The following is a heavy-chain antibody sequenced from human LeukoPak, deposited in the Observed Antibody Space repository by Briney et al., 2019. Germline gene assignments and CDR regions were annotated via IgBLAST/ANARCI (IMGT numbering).Heavy chain of an antibody. CDR3: ARVYDFWSGYYFDY. CDR1: GGSFSGYY. Sequence: PSETLSLTCAVYGGSFSGYYWSWIRQPPGKGLEWIGEINHSGSTNYNPSLKSRVTISVDTSKNQFSLKLSSVTAADTAVYYCARVYDFWSGYYFDYWGQGTLVTVSS. V-gene: IGHV4-34*01. D-gene: IGHD3-3*01. CDR2: INHSGST. J-gene: IGHJ4*02.